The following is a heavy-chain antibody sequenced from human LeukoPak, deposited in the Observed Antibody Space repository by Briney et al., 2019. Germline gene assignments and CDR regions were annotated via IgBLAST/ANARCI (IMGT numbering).Heavy chain of an antibody. Sequence: TGGSLRLSCAASGFTFSDYSMNWVRQAAGKGREWVSNIRVSGEGLGSGVYYADSVKDRCTISRDQAKNLLYPPMSSLRADDRAFYCWARDLNWGFHHWGQEARVTVPT. J-gene: IGHJ4*02. D-gene: IGHD7-27*01. CDR3: ARDLNWGFHH. CDR1: GFTFSDYS. CDR2: IRVSGEGLGSGV. V-gene: IGHV3-21*05.